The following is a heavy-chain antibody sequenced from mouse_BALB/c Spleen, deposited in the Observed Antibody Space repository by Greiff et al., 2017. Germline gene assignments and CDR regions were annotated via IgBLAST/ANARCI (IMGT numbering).Heavy chain of an antibody. Sequence: VHLVESGGDLVKPGGSLKLSCAASGFTFSSYGMSWVRQTPDKRLEWVATISSGGSYTYYPDSVKGRFTISRDNAKNTLYLQMSSLKSEDTAMYDCARHVTTATCFDYWGQGTTLTVSS. D-gene: IGHD1-2*01. V-gene: IGHV5-6*01. CDR2: ISSGGSYT. J-gene: IGHJ2*01. CDR3: ARHVTTATCFDY. CDR1: GFTFSSYG.